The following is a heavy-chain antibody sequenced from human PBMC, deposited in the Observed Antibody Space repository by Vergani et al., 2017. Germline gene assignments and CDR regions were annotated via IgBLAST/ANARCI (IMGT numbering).Heavy chain of an antibody. J-gene: IGHJ5*02. V-gene: IGHV1-18*01. CDR2: ISAYNGNT. CDR3: ARVRFLEWLLRGWFDP. CDR1: GGTFSSYA. D-gene: IGHD3-3*01. Sequence: QVQLVQSGAEVKKPGSSVKVSCKASGGTFSSYAISWVRQAPGQGLEWMGWISAYNGNTNYAQKLQGRVTMTTDTSTSTAYMELRSLRSDDTAVYYCARVRFLEWLLRGWFDPWGQGTLVTVSS.